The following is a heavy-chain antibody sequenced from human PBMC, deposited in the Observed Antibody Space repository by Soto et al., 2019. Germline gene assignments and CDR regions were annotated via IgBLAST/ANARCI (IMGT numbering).Heavy chain of an antibody. J-gene: IGHJ4*02. CDR2: IKSSPDGGTA. CDR1: GFSFKDAW. Sequence: EVQLVESGGGFVESGGSLRLSCAASGFSFKDAWMTWVRQAPVKGLEWVGRIKSSPDGGTADYGAAVKGRFTMSRDDSKGTLYLHMDGLKREDTGVYYCTSFFQVRGRLFDYWGPGPQVHVSS. CDR3: TSFFQVRGRLFDY. V-gene: IGHV3-15*07. D-gene: IGHD3-16*01.